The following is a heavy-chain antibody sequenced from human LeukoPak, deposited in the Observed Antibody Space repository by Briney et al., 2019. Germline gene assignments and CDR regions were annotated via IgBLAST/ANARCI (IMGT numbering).Heavy chain of an antibody. J-gene: IGHJ4*02. Sequence: PGGSLRLSCAAPGFTFSNYWMHWVRQAPGKGLVWVSRINSDGSGRNYADSVKGRFTISRDNAKNTLYLQMNSLRAEDTAVYYCASASSHRIAAGGDYWGQGTLVTVSS. V-gene: IGHV3-74*01. CDR2: INSDGSGR. D-gene: IGHD6-13*01. CDR1: GFTFSNYW. CDR3: ASASSHRIAAGGDY.